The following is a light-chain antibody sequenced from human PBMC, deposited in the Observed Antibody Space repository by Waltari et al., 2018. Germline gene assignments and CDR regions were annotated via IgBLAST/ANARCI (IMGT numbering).Light chain of an antibody. CDR1: QSISTS. CDR2: VAS. Sequence: IQMTQSPSSLSASVGNRVPITCRASQSISTSLNWYQQIPGKAPKLLIYVASTLQSGVPSRFSGSGSGTDFSLTISSLQPEDVATYYCQKYNSAPLTFGGGTKVEIK. J-gene: IGKJ4*01. CDR3: QKYNSAPLT. V-gene: IGKV1-39*01.